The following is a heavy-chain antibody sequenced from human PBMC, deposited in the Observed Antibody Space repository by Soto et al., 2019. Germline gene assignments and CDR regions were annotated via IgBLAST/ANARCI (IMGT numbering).Heavy chain of an antibody. CDR1: GGSFSGYY. CDR2: INHSGST. D-gene: IGHD6-19*01. Sequence: VQLQQWGAGLLKPSETLSLTCAVYGGSFSGYYWSWIRQPPGQGLEWIWEINHSGSTNYTPSLKSLITIAVDTSKNKLSLKRSAVTAADTAVYSCAIEAAKIAVAGTGVDYWGQGTLVTVSS. J-gene: IGHJ4*02. V-gene: IGHV4-34*01. CDR3: AIEAAKIAVAGTGVDY.